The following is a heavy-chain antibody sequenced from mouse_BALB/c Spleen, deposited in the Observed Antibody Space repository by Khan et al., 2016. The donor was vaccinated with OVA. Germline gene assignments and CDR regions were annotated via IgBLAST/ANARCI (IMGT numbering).Heavy chain of an antibody. CDR1: GYTFTSYT. CDR3: ARTHER. Sequence: QQVQSGPALARPGASVKMSCKSSGYTFTSYTMHWVQQRPGQGLEWIGYINPSSGYTKYTQKSKDKATLTADKSSSTAYMQLSSLTCEDSAVYYCARTHERWGQGTTLTVSS. CDR2: INPSSGYT. J-gene: IGHJ2*01. V-gene: IGHV1-4*01.